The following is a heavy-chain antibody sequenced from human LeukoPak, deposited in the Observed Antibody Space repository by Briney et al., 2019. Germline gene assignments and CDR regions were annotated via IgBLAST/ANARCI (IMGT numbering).Heavy chain of an antibody. D-gene: IGHD3-16*01. Sequence: ASVKVSCKASGYTFTAYGISWVRQAPGQGLEWMGWISAYNGNTNYAQNLQGRVTMTTDTSTSTAYMELRSLRSDDTALYYCARDTRWAQLDYWGQGTLVTVSS. J-gene: IGHJ4*02. V-gene: IGHV1-18*01. CDR2: ISAYNGNT. CDR3: ARDTRWAQLDY. CDR1: GYTFTAYG.